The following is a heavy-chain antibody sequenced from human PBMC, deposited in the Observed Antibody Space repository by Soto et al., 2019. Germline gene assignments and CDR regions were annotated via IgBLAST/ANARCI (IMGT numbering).Heavy chain of an antibody. CDR2: IRSDGDRI. CDR1: GFTFSDYA. Sequence: EVQLVESGGGLVQPGGSLRLTCSASGFTFSDYAMHWVRQVPGKGLEYVSVIRSDGDRIYYADSVKGRFTISRDNSKNTLFLQMNSLSPEDTAMYYCVKDHPALEYWGHGTLVTVSS. J-gene: IGHJ4*01. CDR3: VKDHPALEY. V-gene: IGHV3-64D*06.